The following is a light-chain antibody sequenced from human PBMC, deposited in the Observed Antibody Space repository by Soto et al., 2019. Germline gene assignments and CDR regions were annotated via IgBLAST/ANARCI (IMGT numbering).Light chain of an antibody. CDR3: QQYDNWPPVT. J-gene: IGKJ1*01. V-gene: IGKV3-15*01. CDR2: GAS. CDR1: QTVGSN. Sequence: EIVMTQSPATLSVSPGERATLSCRASQTVGSNVAWYQQKPSQAPRLLIYGASTRVTGVPARFSGSGSGTEFTLTISSLQSEDFVVYYCQQYDNWPPVTFGQGTKVEIK.